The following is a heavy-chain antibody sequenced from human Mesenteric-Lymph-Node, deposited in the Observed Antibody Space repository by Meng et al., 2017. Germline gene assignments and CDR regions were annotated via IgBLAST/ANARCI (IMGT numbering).Heavy chain of an antibody. D-gene: IGHD1-7*01. J-gene: IGHJ4*02. CDR2: ISHDGIKN. CDR3: TRGHLFNWNFIDI. V-gene: IGHV3-30-3*01. Sequence: VQLVESGGGVVQPGKSLTLSCAGSGFTFNRYGLHWGRQAPGKGLEWVAVISHDGIKNYYADSVKDRFTISRDNSRNTVSLQMDSLRVEDTAMYYCTRGHLFNWNFIDIWGQGTLVTVSS. CDR1: GFTFNRYG.